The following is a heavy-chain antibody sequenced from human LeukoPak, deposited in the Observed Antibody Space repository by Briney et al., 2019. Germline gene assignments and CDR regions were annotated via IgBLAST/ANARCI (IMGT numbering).Heavy chain of an antibody. J-gene: IGHJ3*01. CDR2: IKQDGSEK. V-gene: IGHV3-7*01. CDR1: GFTFSNYW. CDR3: ARGPYDV. Sequence: GGSLRLSCAASGFTFSNYWMYWVRQAPGKGLEWVANIKQDGSEKFYVDSEKGRFTISRDNAKSSLYLQMNSLRAEDTAIYYCARGPYDVWGQGAMVTVSP.